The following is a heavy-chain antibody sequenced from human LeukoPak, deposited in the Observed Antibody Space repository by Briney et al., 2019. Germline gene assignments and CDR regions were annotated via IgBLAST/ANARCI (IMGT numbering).Heavy chain of an antibody. V-gene: IGHV1-2*02. D-gene: IGHD6-19*01. J-gene: IGHJ5*02. Sequence: GASVKVSCKASGYTFTGYYMHWVRQAPGQGLEWMGWINPNSGGTNYAQKFQGRVTMTRDTSISTAYMELSRLRSDDTAVYYCARDGYSSGSNWFDPWGQGTLVTVSS. CDR2: INPNSGGT. CDR3: ARDGYSSGSNWFDP. CDR1: GYTFTGYY.